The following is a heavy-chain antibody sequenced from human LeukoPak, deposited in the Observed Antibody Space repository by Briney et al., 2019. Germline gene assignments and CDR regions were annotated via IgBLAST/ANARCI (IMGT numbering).Heavy chain of an antibody. J-gene: IGHJ6*02. Sequence: TLSLTCAVSGGSISSGGYSWSWIRQPPGKGLEWIGYIYHSGSTYYNPSLKSRVTISVDRSKNQFSLKLSSVTAADTAVYYCASGVIGYCSSTSCYTVGMDVWGQGTTVTVSS. CDR2: IYHSGST. CDR1: GGSISSGGYS. V-gene: IGHV4-30-2*01. D-gene: IGHD2-2*02. CDR3: ASGVIGYCSSTSCYTVGMDV.